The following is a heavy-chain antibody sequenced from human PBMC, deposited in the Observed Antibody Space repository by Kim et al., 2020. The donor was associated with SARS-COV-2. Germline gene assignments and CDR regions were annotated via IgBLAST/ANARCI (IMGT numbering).Heavy chain of an antibody. CDR1: GGSISSYY. D-gene: IGHD3-3*01. Sequence: SETLSLTCTVSGGSISSYYWSWIRQPPGKGLEWIGYIYYSGSTNYNPSLKSRVTISVDTSKNQFSLKLSSVTAADTAVYYCARVLPHYDFWSGYSSDAFDIWGQGTMVTVSS. J-gene: IGHJ3*02. V-gene: IGHV4-59*13. CDR3: ARVLPHYDFWSGYSSDAFDI. CDR2: IYYSGST.